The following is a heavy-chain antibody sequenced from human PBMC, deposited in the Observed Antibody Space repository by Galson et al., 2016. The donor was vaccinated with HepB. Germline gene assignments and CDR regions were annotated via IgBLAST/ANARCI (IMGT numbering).Heavy chain of an antibody. V-gene: IGHV3-30-3*01. CDR3: ARSRFLPGYSYGYEDY. J-gene: IGHJ4*02. Sequence: SLRLSCAASGLTFSIYAFHWVRQAPGKGLEWVAVISYDGSNKYYADSVKGRFTISRDNSKNTLYLQMNSLRAEDTAMYYCARSRFLPGYSYGYEDYWGQGTLVTVSS. D-gene: IGHD5-18*01. CDR1: GLTFSIYA. CDR2: ISYDGSNK.